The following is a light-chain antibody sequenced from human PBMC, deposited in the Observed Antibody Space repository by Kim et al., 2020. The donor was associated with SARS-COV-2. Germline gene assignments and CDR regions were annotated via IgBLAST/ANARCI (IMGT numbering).Light chain of an antibody. CDR2: EVN. V-gene: IGLV2-8*01. J-gene: IGLJ3*02. CDR1: SSDVGGYKY. Sequence: QSVLTQPPSASGSPGQSVTISCTGTSSDVGGYKYVSWYQQHPGKAPKLMIYEVNKRPSGVPNRFSGSKSGNTAFLTVSGLQAEDEADYYCGSYGGSNNLVFGGGTKVTV. CDR3: GSYGGSNNLV.